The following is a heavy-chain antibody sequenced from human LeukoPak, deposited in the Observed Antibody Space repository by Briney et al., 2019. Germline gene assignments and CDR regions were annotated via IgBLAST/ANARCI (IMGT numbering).Heavy chain of an antibody. D-gene: IGHD2-8*02. J-gene: IGHJ5*02. CDR3: ARARAANQYWVEFDP. V-gene: IGHV3-66*02. CDR1: GFTVSDYY. Sequence: GGTLRLSCAVSGFTVSDYYMSWVRQAPGKGLEWVGLIRDSGEAIYAHFARGRVAISVDESENKFYLKMNSLTAEDTAVYFCARARAANQYWVEFDPWGKGTPVIVSS. CDR2: IRDSGEA.